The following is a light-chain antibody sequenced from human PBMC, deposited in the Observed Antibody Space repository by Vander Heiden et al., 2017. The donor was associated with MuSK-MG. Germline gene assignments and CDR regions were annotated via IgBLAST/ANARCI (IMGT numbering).Light chain of an antibody. CDR2: GAS. CDR1: QSISSN. J-gene: IGKJ2*01. V-gene: IGKV3-15*01. CDR3: QQYNNWPSYT. Sequence: EIVMTQSPATLSVSPGERATLPCRASQSISSNLAWYQQKPGQAPRLLIYGASTRATGIPARFSGSGYGTEFTLTISSLQSEDFAVYSCQQYNNWPSYTFGQGTKLEIK.